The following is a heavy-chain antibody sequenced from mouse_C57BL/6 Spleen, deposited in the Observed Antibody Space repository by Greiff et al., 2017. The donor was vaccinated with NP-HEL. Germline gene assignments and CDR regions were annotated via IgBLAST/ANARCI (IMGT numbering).Heavy chain of an antibody. J-gene: IGHJ2*01. CDR2: IHPNSGST. D-gene: IGHD1-1*01. CDR3: ARYGSSLDY. Sequence: QVQLKQPGAELVKPGASVKLSCKASGYTFTSYWMHWVKQRPGQGLEWIGMIHPNSGSTNYNEKFKSKATLTVDKSSSTAYMQRSSLTSEDSAVYYCARYGSSLDYWGQGTTLTVSS. CDR1: GYTFTSYW. V-gene: IGHV1-64*01.